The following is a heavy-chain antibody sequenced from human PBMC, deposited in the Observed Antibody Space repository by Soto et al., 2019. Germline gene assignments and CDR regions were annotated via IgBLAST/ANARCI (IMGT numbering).Heavy chain of an antibody. CDR1: GFTFSSYW. D-gene: IGHD6-13*01. Sequence: GGSLRLSCAVSGFTFSSYWMHWVRQAPGKGLVWVSRINSDGSSTSYADSVKGRFTISRDNAKNTLYLQMNSLRAEDTAVYYCARVHYSSSWYNWGQGTLVTVSS. J-gene: IGHJ4*02. CDR3: ARVHYSSSWYN. V-gene: IGHV3-74*01. CDR2: INSDGSST.